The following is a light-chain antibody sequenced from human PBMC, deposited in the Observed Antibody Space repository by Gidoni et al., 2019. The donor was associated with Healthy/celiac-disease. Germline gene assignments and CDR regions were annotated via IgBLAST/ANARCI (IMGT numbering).Light chain of an antibody. CDR2: YDS. V-gene: IGLV3-21*04. J-gene: IGLJ2*01. CDR3: QVWDSSSDHPV. CDR1: NIGRKR. Sequence: SYVPPQPPPVPVAPGKTARSTCGGNNIGRKRVHWYQQKPGQAPLLVIYYDSDRPSGIPERFSGSNSGNTATLTISRVEAGDEADYYCQVWDSSSDHPVFGGGTKLTVL.